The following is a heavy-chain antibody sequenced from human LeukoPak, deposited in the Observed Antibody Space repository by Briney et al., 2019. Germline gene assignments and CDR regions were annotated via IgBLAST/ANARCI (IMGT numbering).Heavy chain of an antibody. D-gene: IGHD2-2*01. CDR3: ARDYLVVPAAMWWFGP. CDR2: ISSSSSYI. V-gene: IGHV3-11*06. Sequence: GGSLRLSCAASGFSFSDYYMSWIRQAPGKGLKWVSSISSSSSYIYYADSVKGRFTISRDNAKNSLYLQMNSLRAEDTAVYYCARDYLVVPAAMWWFGPWGQGTLVTVSS. J-gene: IGHJ5*02. CDR1: GFSFSDYY.